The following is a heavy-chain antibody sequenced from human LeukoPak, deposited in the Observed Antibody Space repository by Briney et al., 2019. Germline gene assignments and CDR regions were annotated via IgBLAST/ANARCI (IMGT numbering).Heavy chain of an antibody. CDR3: AKNAPLSAFDI. Sequence: SETLSLTCTVSGGSISSYYWSWIRQPPGKGLEWIGYIYYSGSTYYNPSLKSRVTISLDTPKNQFSLNLNSVTAADTAVYYCAKNAPLSAFDIWGQGTMVTVSS. D-gene: IGHD1-1*01. CDR1: GGSISSYY. V-gene: IGHV4-59*12. CDR2: IYYSGST. J-gene: IGHJ3*02.